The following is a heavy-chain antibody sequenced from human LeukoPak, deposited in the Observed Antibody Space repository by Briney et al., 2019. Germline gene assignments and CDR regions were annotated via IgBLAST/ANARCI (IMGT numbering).Heavy chain of an antibody. V-gene: IGHV3-48*03. D-gene: IGHD2-2*01. J-gene: IGHJ4*02. Sequence: GGSLRLSCAASGFTFSSYAMNWVRQAPGKGLEWVSYISSSGSTIYYADSVKGRFTISRDNAKNSLYLQMNSLRAEDTAVYYCARHPRVVGSATRQYYFDYWGQGTLVTVSS. CDR2: ISSSGSTI. CDR1: GFTFSSYA. CDR3: ARHPRVVGSATRQYYFDY.